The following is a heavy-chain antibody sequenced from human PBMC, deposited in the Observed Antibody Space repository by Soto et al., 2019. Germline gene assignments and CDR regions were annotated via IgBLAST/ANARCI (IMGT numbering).Heavy chain of an antibody. V-gene: IGHV3-30*18. Sequence: QVQLVESGGGVVQPGRSLRLSCAASGFTLSSYGMHWVRQAPGKGLEWVAVISYDGSNKYYADSVKGRFTISRDNSKNTLYLQMNSLRAEDTAVYYCAKDRGEIVPTGMVETDYWGQGTLVTVSS. D-gene: IGHD5-12*01. CDR2: ISYDGSNK. J-gene: IGHJ4*02. CDR3: AKDRGEIVPTGMVETDY. CDR1: GFTLSSYG.